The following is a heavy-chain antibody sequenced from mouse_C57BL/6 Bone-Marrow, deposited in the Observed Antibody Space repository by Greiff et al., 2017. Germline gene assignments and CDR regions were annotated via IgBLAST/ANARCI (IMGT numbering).Heavy chain of an antibody. V-gene: IGHV1-22*01. CDR2: INPNNGGT. D-gene: IGHD2-1*01. CDR3: ARYNGNHWYFDV. J-gene: IGHJ1*03. CDR1: GYTFTDYN. Sequence: VQLQQSGPELVKPGASVKMSCKASGYTFTDYNMHWVKQSHGKSLEWIGYINPNNGGTSYNQKFKGKATLTVNKSSSTAYMELRSLTSEDSAVYYCARYNGNHWYFDVWGTGTTVTVSS.